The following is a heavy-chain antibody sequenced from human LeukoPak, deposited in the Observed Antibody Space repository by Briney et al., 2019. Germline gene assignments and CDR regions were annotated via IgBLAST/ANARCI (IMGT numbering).Heavy chain of an antibody. CDR1: GFTFTTYW. CDR2: ISGSGGST. Sequence: PGGSLRLSCAASGFTFTTYWMSWVRQAPGKGLEWVSAISGSGGSTYYADSVKGRFTISRDNSKNTLYLQMNSLRAEDTAVYYCAKAIAPSGAFDIWGQGTMVTVSS. D-gene: IGHD6-13*01. CDR3: AKAIAPSGAFDI. J-gene: IGHJ3*02. V-gene: IGHV3-23*01.